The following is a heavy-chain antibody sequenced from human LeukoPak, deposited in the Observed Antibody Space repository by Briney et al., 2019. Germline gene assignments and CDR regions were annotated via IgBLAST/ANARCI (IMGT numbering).Heavy chain of an antibody. CDR2: IKQDGSEK. Sequence: GSLRLSCAASGFTFSSYWMSWVRQAPGKGLEWVANIKQDGSEKYYVDSVKGRFTISRDNAKNSLYLQMNSLRAEDTAVYYCARVRVPKRITMIVVVMGYFDYWGQGTLVTVSS. D-gene: IGHD3-22*01. J-gene: IGHJ4*02. V-gene: IGHV3-7*01. CDR3: ARVRVPKRITMIVVVMGYFDY. CDR1: GFTFSSYW.